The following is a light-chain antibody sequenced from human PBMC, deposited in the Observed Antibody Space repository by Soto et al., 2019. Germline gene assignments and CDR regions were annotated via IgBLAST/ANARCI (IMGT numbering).Light chain of an antibody. CDR2: GAS. CDR1: QTVSSN. V-gene: IGKV3-15*01. CDR3: QQYNNWPPA. Sequence: EIVMTQSPATLSVSPGERATLSCRASQTVSSNLAWYQQKPGQAPRLLIYGASTRDTGIPARFSGSGSGTEFTLIIGSLQTEDFALYYCQQYNNWPPAFGRGTKVEIK. J-gene: IGKJ1*01.